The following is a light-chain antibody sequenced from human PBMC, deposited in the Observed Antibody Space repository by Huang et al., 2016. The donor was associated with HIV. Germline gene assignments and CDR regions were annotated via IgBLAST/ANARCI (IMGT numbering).Light chain of an antibody. CDR1: QNINTH. J-gene: IGKJ4*01. CDR3: QQRVNGLT. CDR2: DAP. V-gene: IGKV3-11*01. Sequence: EIVLTQSPATLSFFPGQRVSLSCRASQNINTHLAWYQQRPGKPPRLLIDDAPSRVPGVAARFSGSGSGTDFTLTISSLESEDFATYYCQQRVNGLTFGGGTKV.